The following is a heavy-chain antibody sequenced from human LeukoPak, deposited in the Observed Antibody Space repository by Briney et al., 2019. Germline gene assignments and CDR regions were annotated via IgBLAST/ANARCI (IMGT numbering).Heavy chain of an antibody. V-gene: IGHV3-23*01. CDR3: AKDRQNYYGSGYYFDY. Sequence: AGSLRLSCAASGFTFRSYAVSWVRQAPGKGLEWISGIRGSGGSTYYADSVKGRFTISRDNSKNTLYLQMNSLRAEDTAVYYCAKDRQNYYGSGYYFDYWGQGTLVIVSS. D-gene: IGHD3-10*01. CDR1: GFTFRSYA. CDR2: IRGSGGST. J-gene: IGHJ4*02.